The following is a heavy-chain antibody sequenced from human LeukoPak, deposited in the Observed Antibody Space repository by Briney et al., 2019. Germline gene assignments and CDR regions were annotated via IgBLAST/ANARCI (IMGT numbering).Heavy chain of an antibody. V-gene: IGHV4-59*01. J-gene: IGHJ6*03. D-gene: IGHD1-26*01. Sequence: SETLSLTCTVSGGSISSYYWSWIRQPPGKGLEWIGYIYYSGSTNYNPSLKSRVTISVDTSKNQFSLKLSSVTAADTAVYYCARVRGGWELPDCMDVWGKGTTVTISS. CDR1: GGSISSYY. CDR2: IYYSGST. CDR3: ARVRGGWELPDCMDV.